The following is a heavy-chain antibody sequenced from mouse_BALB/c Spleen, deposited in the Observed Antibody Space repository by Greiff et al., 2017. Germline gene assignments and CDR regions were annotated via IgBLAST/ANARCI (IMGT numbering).Heavy chain of an antibody. CDR2: INSNGGST. V-gene: IGHV5-6-3*01. Sequence: EVKLVESGGGLVQPGGSLKLSCAASGFTFSSYGMSWVRQTPDKRLELVATINSNGGSTYYPDSVKGRFTISRDNAKNTLYLQMSSLKSEDTAMYYCGYDGYYLYAMDYWGQGTSVTVSS. CDR1: GFTFSSYG. D-gene: IGHD2-3*01. CDR3: GYDGYYLYAMDY. J-gene: IGHJ4*01.